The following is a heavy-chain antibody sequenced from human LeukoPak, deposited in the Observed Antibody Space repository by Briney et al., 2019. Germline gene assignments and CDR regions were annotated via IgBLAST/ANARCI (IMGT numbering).Heavy chain of an antibody. Sequence: GGSLRLSCAASGFTVSSNYMSWVRQAPGKGLEWVSVIYSGGNTYYADSVEGRFTISRDNSKNTLYLRMNGLRAEDTAVYYCARDQRGDGINYFDYWGQGTLVTVSS. V-gene: IGHV3-53*01. CDR3: ARDQRGDGINYFDY. D-gene: IGHD1-14*01. CDR2: IYSGGNT. J-gene: IGHJ4*02. CDR1: GFTVSSNY.